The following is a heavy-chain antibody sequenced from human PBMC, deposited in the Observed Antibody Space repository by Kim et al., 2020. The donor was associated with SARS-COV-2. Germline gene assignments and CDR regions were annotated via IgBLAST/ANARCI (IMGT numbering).Heavy chain of an antibody. V-gene: IGHV3-7*01. CDR1: GFIFSNDW. D-gene: IGHD1-26*01. Sequence: GGSLRLSCAASGFIFSNDWMTWVRRAPGKGLEWVATIKLDGVERYYVDSVKGRFTISRDNAKNSQYLQMSNLGVEDTAVYYCVRGSGTNWGQGILVTVSS. CDR3: VRGSGTN. J-gene: IGHJ4*02. CDR2: IKLDGVER.